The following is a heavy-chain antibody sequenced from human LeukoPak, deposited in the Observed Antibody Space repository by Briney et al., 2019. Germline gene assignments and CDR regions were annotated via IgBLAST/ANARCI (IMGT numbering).Heavy chain of an antibody. Sequence: GGSLRLSCAASGFTFSSYGFHWVRQAPGKGLEWVAVIWYDGSYQYYADSVKGRFTISRDNSQNALYLQVDSLRVEDTAVYYCARDRAVRYFDYWGQGTLVTVSS. CDR3: ARDRAVRYFDY. D-gene: IGHD2-8*01. V-gene: IGHV3-33*01. CDR2: IWYDGSYQ. CDR1: GFTFSSYG. J-gene: IGHJ4*02.